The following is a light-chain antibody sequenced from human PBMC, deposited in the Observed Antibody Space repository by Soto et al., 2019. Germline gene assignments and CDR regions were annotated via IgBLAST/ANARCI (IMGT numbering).Light chain of an antibody. Sequence: EIVLTQSPGTLSLSPGERATLSCGASQSVSSSYLAWYQQKPGQAPRLLIYGASTRATGIPARFSGSGSGTDFTLTISRLEPEDFAVYYCQQYGSPLTFGGGTKVDIK. CDR1: QSVSSSY. J-gene: IGKJ4*01. CDR3: QQYGSPLT. V-gene: IGKV3-20*01. CDR2: GAS.